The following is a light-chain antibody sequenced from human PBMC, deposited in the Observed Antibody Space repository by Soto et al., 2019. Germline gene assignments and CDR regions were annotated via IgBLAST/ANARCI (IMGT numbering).Light chain of an antibody. CDR1: PSVSRNY. J-gene: IGKJ4*01. Sequence: EIVLTQSPGTLSLSPGERATLSCRASPSVSRNYLAWYHQKPGEAPRLLVHGASRLSYGIPERFSGSGSGRDFPLTIRKLEPEDCAVYYCQQYGRSHLTFGGGTKVESK. CDR3: QQYGRSHLT. V-gene: IGKV3-20*01. CDR2: GAS.